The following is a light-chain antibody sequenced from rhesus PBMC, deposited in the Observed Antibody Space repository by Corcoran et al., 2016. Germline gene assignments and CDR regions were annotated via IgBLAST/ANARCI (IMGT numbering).Light chain of an antibody. V-gene: IGLV2S9*01. J-gene: IGLJ1*01. CDR2: DVN. CDR1: SHDIGGYDD. CDR3: WSYRSGSTFI. Sequence: QSALTQPPSVSKSLGQSVTISCTGTSHDIGGYDDVSWYQQHPGTAPRLLIFDVNKRPSGVSDRFSGSKSGDTASLTISGLQAEDEADYYCWSYRSGSTFILGAGTRRTVL.